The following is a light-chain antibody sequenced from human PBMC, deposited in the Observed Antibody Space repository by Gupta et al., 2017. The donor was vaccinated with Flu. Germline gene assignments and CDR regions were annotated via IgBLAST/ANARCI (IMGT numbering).Light chain of an antibody. CDR2: RSS. V-gene: IGKV1-5*03. J-gene: IGKJ2*01. CDR3: QQYDTDYT. Sequence: SPSTLSESVGDTVTITCRASENVNEWLAWYQQKAGKAPRLLIFRSSVLESGVPSRFSGSGSGKEFALTIRSLQPDDFATYYCQQYDTDYTFGQGTRLDIK. CDR1: ENVNEW.